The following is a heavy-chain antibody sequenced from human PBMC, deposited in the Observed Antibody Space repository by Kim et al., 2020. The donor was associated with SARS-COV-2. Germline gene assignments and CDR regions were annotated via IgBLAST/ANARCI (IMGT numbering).Heavy chain of an antibody. V-gene: IGHV4-59*01. CDR1: GGYISSYY. CDR2: IYYSGST. J-gene: IGHJ6*02. Sequence: SETLSLTCTVSGGYISSYYWSWIRQPPGKGLEWIGYIYYSGSTHYNPFLKSRVTISVDTSKNQFSLKLSSVTAADTAVYYCAGVRRPIKLPAAMSDAYYYYYFGMDVWRQGTTVTVSS. D-gene: IGHD2-2*01. CDR3: AGVRRPIKLPAAMSDAYYYYYFGMDV.